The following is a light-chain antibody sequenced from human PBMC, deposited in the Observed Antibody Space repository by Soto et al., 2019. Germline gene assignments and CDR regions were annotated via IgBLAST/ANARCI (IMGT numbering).Light chain of an antibody. CDR1: SSDVGAYNY. V-gene: IGLV2-14*01. Sequence: QSVLTQPASVSGSPGQSITISCTGTSSDVGAYNYVSWYQQHPGKAPKLMIYEVSNRPSAVSNRFSGSKSGNTASLTISGLQAEDEADYYCSSYARSSTLVVFGGGTKLTVL. CDR2: EVS. CDR3: SSYARSSTLVV. J-gene: IGLJ2*01.